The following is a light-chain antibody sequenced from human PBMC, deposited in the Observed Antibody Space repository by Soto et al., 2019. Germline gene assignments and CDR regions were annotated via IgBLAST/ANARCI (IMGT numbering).Light chain of an antibody. CDR3: QQSYTTPIT. Sequence: DLEVTQSPSSLSSFVGDRVTMTCRASQSIGTFLSWYQQKSGRAPQLLIYAASSLQSGVPSRFSGSGSGTDFTLTISSLQPEDFATYYCQQSYTTPITFGQGTRLEIK. J-gene: IGKJ5*01. CDR2: AAS. V-gene: IGKV1-39*01. CDR1: QSIGTF.